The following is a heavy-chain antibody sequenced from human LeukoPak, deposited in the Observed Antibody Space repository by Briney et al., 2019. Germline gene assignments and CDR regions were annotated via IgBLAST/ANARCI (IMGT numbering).Heavy chain of an antibody. CDR2: IYYSGST. D-gene: IGHD3-22*01. V-gene: IGHV4-59*01. Sequence: SETLSLTCTVSGDSIRNYYWSWIRQPPGKGLEWIGYIYYSGSTNYNPSLKSRVTISVDTSKNQFSLKLSSVTAADTAVYYCASYYDSSGYYSVWGQGTLVTVSS. J-gene: IGHJ4*02. CDR1: GDSIRNYY. CDR3: ASYYDSSGYYSV.